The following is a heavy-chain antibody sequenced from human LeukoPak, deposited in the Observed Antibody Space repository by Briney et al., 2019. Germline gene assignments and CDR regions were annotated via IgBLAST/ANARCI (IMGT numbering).Heavy chain of an antibody. CDR1: GFTLSYHG. Sequence: PGGSLRLSCAASGFTLSYHGMHWGRQAPGKWLEWVAFINYDASNKYFADSVKGRFTISRDNSKNTVYLQMNSLRADHSAVYYCARDLSWGFDYWGQGTLVTVSS. V-gene: IGHV3-30*02. D-gene: IGHD7-27*01. CDR2: INYDASNK. CDR3: ARDLSWGFDY. J-gene: IGHJ4*02.